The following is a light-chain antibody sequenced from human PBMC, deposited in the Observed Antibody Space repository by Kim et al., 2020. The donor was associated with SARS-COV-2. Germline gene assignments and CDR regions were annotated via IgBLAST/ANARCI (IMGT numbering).Light chain of an antibody. CDR3: QQYDSFPYA. V-gene: IGKV1-5*03. J-gene: IGKJ2*01. CDR2: KAS. CDR1: QSINSW. Sequence: DIQMTQSPSTLSASVGDRVTLTCRASQSINSWLSWYQQKPGKAPKLLIYKASDLESGVPSRFSGNGSGTEFTLTINSLQPDDFVTYYCQQYDSFPYAFGQGTSWRS.